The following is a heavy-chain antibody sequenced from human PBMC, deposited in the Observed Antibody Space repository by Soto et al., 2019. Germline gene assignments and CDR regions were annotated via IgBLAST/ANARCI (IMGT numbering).Heavy chain of an antibody. CDR1: DGSISSSSYY. V-gene: IGHV4-39*01. J-gene: IGHJ5*02. Sequence: PSETLSLTCTVSDGSISSSSYYWGWIREPPGKGLEWIGSVYYSGSTYYNPSLKSRVTISVDTSKNQFSLKLSSVTAADTAVYYCARIAAAGTLRWFDPWGQGTLVTVSS. CDR3: ARIAAAGTLRWFDP. CDR2: VYYSGST. D-gene: IGHD6-13*01.